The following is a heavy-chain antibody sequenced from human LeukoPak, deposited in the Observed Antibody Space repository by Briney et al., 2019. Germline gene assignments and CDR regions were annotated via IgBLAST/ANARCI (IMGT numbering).Heavy chain of an antibody. CDR2: IYYTGTT. CDR3: ARQGRRMGYDFWSGYRHFDY. CDR1: GGSISSSSSY. V-gene: IGHV4-39*01. Sequence: SETLSLTCTLSGGSISSSSSYWGWIRQPPGKGLEWIGSIYYTGTTYYKASLKSRVTISVDTSKNQFSLKVTSVIAADTAVYYCARQGRRMGYDFWSGYRHFDYWGQGTLVTVSS. J-gene: IGHJ4*02. D-gene: IGHD3-3*01.